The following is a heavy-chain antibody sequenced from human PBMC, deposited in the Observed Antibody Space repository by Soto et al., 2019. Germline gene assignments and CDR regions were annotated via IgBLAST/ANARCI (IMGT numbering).Heavy chain of an antibody. CDR3: ARAPYYYDSSGYWAY. CDR2: ISSSSSYI. CDR1: GITFINAW. V-gene: IGHV3-21*01. D-gene: IGHD3-22*01. Sequence: GGSLRLSCAASGITFINAWMSWVRQVPGKGLEWVSSISSSSSYIYYADSVKGRFTISRDNAKNSLYLQMNSLRAEDTAVYYCARAPYYYDSSGYWAYWGQGTLVTVSS. J-gene: IGHJ4*02.